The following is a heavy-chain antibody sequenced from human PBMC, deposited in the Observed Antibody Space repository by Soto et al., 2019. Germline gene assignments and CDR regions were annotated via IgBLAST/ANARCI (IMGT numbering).Heavy chain of an antibody. CDR2: IYYTGNP. Sequence: SETLSLTCTVSGGSVSSGSHYWTWIRQPPGRGLEWIGYIYYTGNPNYSPSLKSRVTISVDTSKNQFSLKLSSVTAADTAVYYCARDCALAVAGPGWFDPWGQGTLVTVSS. D-gene: IGHD6-19*01. J-gene: IGHJ5*02. CDR3: ARDCALAVAGPGWFDP. V-gene: IGHV4-61*01. CDR1: GGSVSSGSHY.